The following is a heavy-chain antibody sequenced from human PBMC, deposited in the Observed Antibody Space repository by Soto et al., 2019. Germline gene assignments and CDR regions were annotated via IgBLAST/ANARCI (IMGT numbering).Heavy chain of an antibody. D-gene: IGHD2-15*01. CDR3: ARAALLSAETLQENYFDD. V-gene: IGHV1-69*01. J-gene: IGHJ4*02. Sequence: QVQLVQSGAEVKKPGSSLKVSCKASGGTFGNSGVSWVRQAPGQGPEWMGGIIPILDTTNSAQKFQGRVTTSADDSKRYMELSSLRSEDTVGYYCARAALLSAETLQENYFDDGGQGTQLTVSS. CDR1: GGTFGNSG. CDR2: IIPILDTT.